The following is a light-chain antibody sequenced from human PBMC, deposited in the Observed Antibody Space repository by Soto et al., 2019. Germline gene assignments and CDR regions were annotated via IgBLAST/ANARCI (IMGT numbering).Light chain of an antibody. J-gene: IGKJ2*01. CDR2: KAS. Sequence: DIQMTQSPSTLSASVGGRVTITCRASQSISSWLAWYQQKPGKAPKLLIYKASSLESGVPSRFSGSGSGTEFTLTISSLQPDDFATYYCQQYKSYLYTFGQGTKVDIK. V-gene: IGKV1-5*03. CDR3: QQYKSYLYT. CDR1: QSISSW.